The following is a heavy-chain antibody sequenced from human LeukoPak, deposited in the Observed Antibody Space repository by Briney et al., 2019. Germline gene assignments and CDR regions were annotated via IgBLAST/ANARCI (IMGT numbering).Heavy chain of an antibody. Sequence: SETLSLTCTVSGYSISSGYYWGWIRQPPGKGLEWIGSIYHSGSTYYNPSLKSRVTISVDTSKNQFSLKLSSVTAADTAVYYCARVRGDGHNWGYFDYWGQGTLVTVSS. CDR2: IYHSGST. V-gene: IGHV4-38-2*02. CDR1: GYSISSGYY. J-gene: IGHJ4*02. D-gene: IGHD5-24*01. CDR3: ARVRGDGHNWGYFDY.